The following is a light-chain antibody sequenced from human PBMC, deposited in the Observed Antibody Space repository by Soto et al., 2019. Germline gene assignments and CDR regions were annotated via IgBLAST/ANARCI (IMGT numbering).Light chain of an antibody. J-gene: IGLJ3*02. CDR1: SSNIGAGYD. Sequence: QAVVTQPPSVSGAPGQRVTISCTESSSNIGAGYDVHWYQQLPGTAPKLLIYGNSNRPSRVPDRFSGSKSGTSASLAITGLQAEDEADYYCQSYDSSLSGWVFGGGTKVTVL. CDR2: GNS. CDR3: QSYDSSLSGWV. V-gene: IGLV1-40*01.